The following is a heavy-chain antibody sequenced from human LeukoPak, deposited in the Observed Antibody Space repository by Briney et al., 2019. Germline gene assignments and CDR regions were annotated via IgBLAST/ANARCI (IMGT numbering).Heavy chain of an antibody. V-gene: IGHV4-34*01. Sequence: SETLSLTCAVYGGSFSGYYWTWIRQPPGKGLEWIGEINHSGSTNYNPSLKSRVTISVDTSKNQFSLKLSSVTAADTAVYYCARGRRDGYNFYWYFDLWGRGTLVTVSS. D-gene: IGHD5-24*01. J-gene: IGHJ2*01. CDR2: INHSGST. CDR3: ARGRRDGYNFYWYFDL. CDR1: GGSFSGYY.